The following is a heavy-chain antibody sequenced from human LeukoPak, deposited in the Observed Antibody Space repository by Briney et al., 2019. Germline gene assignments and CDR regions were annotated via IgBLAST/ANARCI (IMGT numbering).Heavy chain of an antibody. J-gene: IGHJ4*02. V-gene: IGHV3-23*01. D-gene: IGHD6-13*01. Sequence: GGSLRLSCAASGFTFSSYAMSWVRQAPGEGLEWVSAISGSGGSTYYADSVKGRFTISRDNAKNSLYLQMNSLRAEDTAVYYCARVCRGSSGYFDYWGQGTLVTVSS. CDR2: ISGSGGST. CDR3: ARVCRGSSGYFDY. CDR1: GFTFSSYA.